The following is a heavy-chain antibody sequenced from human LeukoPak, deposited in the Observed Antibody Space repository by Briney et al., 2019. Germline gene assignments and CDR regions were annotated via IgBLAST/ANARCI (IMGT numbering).Heavy chain of an antibody. D-gene: IGHD2-8*01. CDR2: INQYGSEK. Sequence: GGSLRLSCATSGFTFSTYWMSWVRQAPGKGLEWVANINQYGSEKYYVDSVKGRFTISRDNAKSSLYLQMNSLRADDTAVYYCANGDGFDYWGQGTLVTVS. CDR1: GFTFSTYW. CDR3: ANGDGFDY. J-gene: IGHJ4*02. V-gene: IGHV3-7*01.